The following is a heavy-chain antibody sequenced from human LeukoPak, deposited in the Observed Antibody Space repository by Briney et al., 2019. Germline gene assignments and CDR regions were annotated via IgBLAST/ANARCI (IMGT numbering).Heavy chain of an antibody. Sequence: GESLKISCKGSGYSFTSYWIGWVRQMPGKGLEWMGIIYPGDSDTRYSPSFQGQVTISADKSISTAYLQWSSLKASDTAMYYCARVEQWPPGYYYYGMDVWGQGTTVTVSS. CDR3: ARVEQWPPGYYYYGMDV. CDR2: IYPGDSDT. V-gene: IGHV5-51*01. D-gene: IGHD6-19*01. J-gene: IGHJ6*02. CDR1: GYSFTSYW.